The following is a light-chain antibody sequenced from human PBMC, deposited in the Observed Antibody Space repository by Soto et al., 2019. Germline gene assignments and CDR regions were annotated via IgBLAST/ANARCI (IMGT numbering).Light chain of an antibody. CDR2: PAS. CDR1: QGISSY. Sequence: DIQMTQSPSFLSASVGDRVTITCRASQGISSYLAWYQQKPGKAPKLLIYPASTLQSGVPSRFSGSGSETDFTLTISSLQPEDFATYSCQQSYSTTWTFGQGTKVDIK. V-gene: IGKV1-39*01. J-gene: IGKJ1*01. CDR3: QQSYSTTWT.